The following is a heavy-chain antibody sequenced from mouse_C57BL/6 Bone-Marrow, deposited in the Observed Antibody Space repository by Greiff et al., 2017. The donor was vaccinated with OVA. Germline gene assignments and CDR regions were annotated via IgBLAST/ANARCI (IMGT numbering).Heavy chain of an antibody. CDR3: ARTPLRIWYFDV. CDR2: ISYSGST. Sequence: EVKLLESGPGMVKPSQSLSLTCTVTGYSITSGYDWHWIRHFPGNKLEWMGYISYSGSTNYNPSLKSRISITHDTSKNHFFLKLNSVTTEDTATYYCARTPLRIWYFDVWGTGTTVTVSS. V-gene: IGHV3-1*01. D-gene: IGHD1-1*01. CDR1: GYSITSGYD. J-gene: IGHJ1*03.